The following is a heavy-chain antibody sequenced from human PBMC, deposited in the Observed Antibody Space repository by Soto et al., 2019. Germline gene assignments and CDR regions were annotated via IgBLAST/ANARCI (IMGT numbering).Heavy chain of an antibody. V-gene: IGHV6-1*01. Sequence: SQTLALTCAISGDSVSINSAAWNWIRQSPSRGLEWLGRTYYRSKWYNYYAVSVKSRITINPDTAKNQFSLQLNSVTPEDTAVYYFARARIHLCDSCGTAVWGQGPRVPVPS. CDR3: ARARIHLCDSCGTAV. D-gene: IGHD5-18*01. J-gene: IGHJ6*02. CDR2: TYYRSKWYN. CDR1: GDSVSINSAA.